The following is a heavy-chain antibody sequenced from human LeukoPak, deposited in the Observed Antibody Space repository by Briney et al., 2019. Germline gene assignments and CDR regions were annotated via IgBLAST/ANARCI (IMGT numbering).Heavy chain of an antibody. D-gene: IGHD2-15*01. CDR3: ARDRAGFTTKMVD. J-gene: IGHJ4*02. Sequence: ASVTVSCKASGYTFTNYNINWVRQAPGQGLEWMGWISTYNGNTNYVQKFQGRVTMTADTSTSTAYMDLRSLRSDDTAVYYCARDRAGFTTKMVDWGQGTLVTVSS. V-gene: IGHV1-18*01. CDR1: GYTFTNYN. CDR2: ISTYNGNT.